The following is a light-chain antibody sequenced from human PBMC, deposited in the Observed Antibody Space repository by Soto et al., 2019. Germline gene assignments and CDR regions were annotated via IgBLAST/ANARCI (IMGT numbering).Light chain of an antibody. J-gene: IGKJ1*01. CDR2: GAS. CDR1: QSLTGGY. CDR3: QQYGSSGT. Sequence: IGVSQSPATLSLTPGERATLSCRASQSLTGGYLAWYQQKPGQAPRLVIFGASSRATGIPDRFSGSGSGTDFTLTISRLEPEDFAVYYCQQYGSSGTFGQGTMVDI. V-gene: IGKV3-20*01.